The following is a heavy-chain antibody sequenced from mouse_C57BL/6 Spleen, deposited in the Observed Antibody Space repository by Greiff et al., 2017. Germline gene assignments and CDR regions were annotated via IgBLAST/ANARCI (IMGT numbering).Heavy chain of an antibody. Sequence: VQLQQSGAELVRPGASVKLSCTASGFNIKDDYMHWVKQRPEQGLEWIGWIDPENGDTEYASKFQGKATITADTSSNTAYLQLSSRTSEYTAVYYCTTARYGSSYGYFDVWGTGTTVTVSS. V-gene: IGHV14-4*01. D-gene: IGHD1-1*01. CDR2: IDPENGDT. CDR3: TTARYGSSYGYFDV. CDR1: GFNIKDDY. J-gene: IGHJ1*03.